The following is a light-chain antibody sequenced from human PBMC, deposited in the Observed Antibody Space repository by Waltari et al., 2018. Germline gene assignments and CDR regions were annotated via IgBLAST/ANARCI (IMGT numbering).Light chain of an antibody. J-gene: IGLJ2*01. CDR2: SNN. V-gene: IGLV1-44*01. CDR1: SSNIGSNT. CDR3: AAWDDSLNGVV. Sequence: SVLTPPPSASGTPGQRVTISCSGSSSNIGSNTVNWYQQLPGTAPKLLIYSNNQRPSEVPDRFSGSKSGTSASLAISGLQSEDEADYYCAAWDDSLNGVVFGGGTKLTVL.